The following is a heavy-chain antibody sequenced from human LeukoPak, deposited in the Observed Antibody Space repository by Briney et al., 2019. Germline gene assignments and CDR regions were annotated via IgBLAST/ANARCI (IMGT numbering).Heavy chain of an antibody. J-gene: IGHJ3*02. D-gene: IGHD6-25*01. CDR3: ARASPRLDAFDI. Sequence: SETLSLTCAVYGGSFSGYYWSWIRQPPGKGLEWIGEINHSGSTNYNPSLTSRVTISVDTSENQFSLKLSSVTAADTAVYYCARASPRLDAFDIWGQGTMVTVSS. CDR1: GGSFSGYY. CDR2: INHSGST. V-gene: IGHV4-34*01.